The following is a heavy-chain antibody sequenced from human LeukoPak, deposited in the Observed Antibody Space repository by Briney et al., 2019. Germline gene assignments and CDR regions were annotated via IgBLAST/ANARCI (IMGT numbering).Heavy chain of an antibody. CDR2: INPNSGGT. CDR1: GYTFSNYY. CDR3: ARGRRYMTTVTSNWFDP. V-gene: IGHV1-2*02. Sequence: ASVKVSCKASGYTFSNYYMHWVRQAPGQGLEWMGWINPNSGGTNFAQNFQGRVTMTRDTSISTAYMELSRLRSDDTAVYYCARGRRYMTTVTSNWFDPWGQGTLVTVSS. D-gene: IGHD4-11*01. J-gene: IGHJ5*02.